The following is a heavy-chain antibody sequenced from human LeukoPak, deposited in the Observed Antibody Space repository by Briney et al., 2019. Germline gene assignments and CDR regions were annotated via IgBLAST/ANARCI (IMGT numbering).Heavy chain of an antibody. V-gene: IGHV4-34*01. CDR1: GGSFSGYY. D-gene: IGHD3-9*01. CDR3: ASIDILTGYYNLGAFDI. CDR2: INHSGST. Sequence: MASETLSLTCAVYGGSFSGYYWSWIRQPPGKGLEWIGEINHSGSTNYNPSLKSRVTISVDKSKNQFSLKLSSVTAADTAVYYCASIDILTGYYNLGAFDIWGQGTMVTVSS. J-gene: IGHJ3*02.